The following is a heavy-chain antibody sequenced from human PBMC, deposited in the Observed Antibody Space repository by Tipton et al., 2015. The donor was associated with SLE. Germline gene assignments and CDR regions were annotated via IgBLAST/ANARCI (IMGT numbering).Heavy chain of an antibody. V-gene: IGHV3-9*01. Sequence: RSLRLFCAASGFTFDDYAMHWVRQAPGKGLEWVSGISWNSGSVGYADSVKGRFTISRDNAKNSLYLQMNSLRAEDTALYYCAKDRGGGIAAAGDDWGQGTLVTVSS. J-gene: IGHJ4*02. CDR2: ISWNSGSV. CDR3: AKDRGGGIAAAGDD. CDR1: GFTFDDYA. D-gene: IGHD6-13*01.